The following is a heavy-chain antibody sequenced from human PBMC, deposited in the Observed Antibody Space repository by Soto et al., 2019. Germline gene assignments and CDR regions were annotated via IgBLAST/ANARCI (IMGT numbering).Heavy chain of an antibody. CDR3: ARGIRNWFDP. CDR1: GVSIGIGDCY. Sequence: SVTRSRTDTVSGVSIGIGDCYLRWIRQPPGKGLEWIGYIYYSGGTYYNPSLKSRVTISVDTSKNQFSLKLSSVTAADTAVYYCARGIRNWFDPWGQGTLVTVSS. J-gene: IGHJ5*02. V-gene: IGHV4-30-4*01. D-gene: IGHD1-20*01. CDR2: IYYSGGT.